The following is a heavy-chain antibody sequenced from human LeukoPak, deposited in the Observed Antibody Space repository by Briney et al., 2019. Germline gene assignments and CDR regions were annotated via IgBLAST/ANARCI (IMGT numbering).Heavy chain of an antibody. CDR3: ATYNSGTIDH. J-gene: IGHJ4*02. CDR1: RFPFSSYG. Sequence: GGSLRLSCAASRFPFSSYGMHWVRQAPGKGREWVAVIWYDGSEKYYADSVKGRFTISRDNSKNMLYLKMGRLRAEDTAVYYCATYNSGTIDHWGQGTLVTVSS. CDR2: IWYDGSEK. V-gene: IGHV3-33*03. D-gene: IGHD1-1*01.